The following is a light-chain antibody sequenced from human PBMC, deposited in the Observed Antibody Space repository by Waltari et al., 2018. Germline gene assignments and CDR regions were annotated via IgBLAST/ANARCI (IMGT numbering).Light chain of an antibody. CDR2: WAS. Sequence: DIVMTQSPDSLAVSLGERATINCKSSQSVLYSSNNKNYFDWYQQKPGQPPKLLIYWASTRESGVPHRLSGSGSGRDFTLTISSLQAEDVAVYYCQQYYSTPWSFGQGTKVEIK. V-gene: IGKV4-1*01. CDR3: QQYYSTPWS. CDR1: QSVLYSSNNKNY. J-gene: IGKJ1*01.